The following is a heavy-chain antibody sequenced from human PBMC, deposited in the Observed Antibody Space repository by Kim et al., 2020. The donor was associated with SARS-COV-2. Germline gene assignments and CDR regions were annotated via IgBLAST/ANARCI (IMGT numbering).Heavy chain of an antibody. Sequence: RVTISVDTSKNQFSLKLSSVTAADTAVYYCARQGGDVLRYFDWLPYYFDYWGQGTLVTVSS. CDR3: ARQGGDVLRYFDWLPYYFDY. D-gene: IGHD3-9*01. V-gene: IGHV4-39*01. J-gene: IGHJ4*02.